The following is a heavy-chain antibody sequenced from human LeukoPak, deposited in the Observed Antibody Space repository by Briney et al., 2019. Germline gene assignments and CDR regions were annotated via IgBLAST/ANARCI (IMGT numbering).Heavy chain of an antibody. CDR2: ISYDGSNK. CDR1: GFTFSSYA. D-gene: IGHD2-2*01. J-gene: IGHJ4*02. V-gene: IGHV3-30*01. CDR3: AREATYCSSTSCLDFDY. Sequence: GGSLRLSCAASGFTFSSYAMHWVRQAPGKGLEWVAVISYDGSNKYYADSVKGRFTISRDNSKNTLYLQMNSLRAEDTAVYYCAREATYCSSTSCLDFDYWGQGTLVTVSS.